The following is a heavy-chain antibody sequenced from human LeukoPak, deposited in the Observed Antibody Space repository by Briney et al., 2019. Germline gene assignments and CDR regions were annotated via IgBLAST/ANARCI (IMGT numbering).Heavy chain of an antibody. V-gene: IGHV1-69*05. J-gene: IGHJ4*02. CDR3: AGVHSSSWYTAFDY. D-gene: IGHD6-13*01. CDR2: IIPIFGTA. Sequence: ASVKVSCKASGGTFSSYAISWVRQAPGQGLEWMGGIIPIFGTANYAQKFQGRVTITTDESTSTAYMELSSLRSEDTAGYYCAGVHSSSWYTAFDYWGQGTLVTVSS. CDR1: GGTFSSYA.